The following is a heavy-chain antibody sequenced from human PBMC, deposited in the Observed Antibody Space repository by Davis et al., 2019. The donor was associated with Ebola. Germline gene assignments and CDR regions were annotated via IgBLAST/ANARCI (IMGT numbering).Heavy chain of an antibody. CDR3: AREAEDYYGMDV. Sequence: PGGSLRLSCAASGFTFSSYWMHWVRHAPGKGLVWVSRVNSDGRSTSYADSVKGRFTISRDNAKNTLYLQMKSLRAEDTAVYYCAREAEDYYGMDVWGKGTTVTVSS. V-gene: IGHV3-74*01. CDR1: GFTFSSYW. J-gene: IGHJ6*04. CDR2: VNSDGRST. D-gene: IGHD6-19*01.